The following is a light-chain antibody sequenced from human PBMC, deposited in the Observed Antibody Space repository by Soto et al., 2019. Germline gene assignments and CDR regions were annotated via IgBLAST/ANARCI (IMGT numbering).Light chain of an antibody. CDR1: SGHSNYF. CDR3: ETWDTNTWV. V-gene: IGLV4-60*02. CDR2: LEGSGNY. J-gene: IGLJ3*02. Sequence: QLVLTQSSSASASLGSSVKLTCALSSGHSNYFIAWHQQQPGKAPRYLMKLEGSGNYNKGNGVPDRFSGSSSGADRYLTISHLQFEDEADYYCETWDTNTWVFGGGTKLTVL.